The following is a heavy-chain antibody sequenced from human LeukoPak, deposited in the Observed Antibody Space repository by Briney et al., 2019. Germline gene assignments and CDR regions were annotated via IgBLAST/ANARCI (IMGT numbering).Heavy chain of an antibody. Sequence: GGSLRLSCAASGFTFSNYGMHWVRQAPGKGLEWVTIISYDGSNKHYADSVKGRFTISRGNSKNTLYLQMNSLRPEDTAVYYCGRDRGWLRSVDYWGQGTLVTVSS. CDR3: GRDRGWLRSVDY. CDR2: ISYDGSNK. J-gene: IGHJ4*02. V-gene: IGHV3-30-3*01. CDR1: GFTFSNYG. D-gene: IGHD5-12*01.